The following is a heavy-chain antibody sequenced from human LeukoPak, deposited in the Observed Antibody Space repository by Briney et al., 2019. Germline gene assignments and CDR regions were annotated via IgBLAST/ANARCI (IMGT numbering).Heavy chain of an antibody. D-gene: IGHD3-10*01. CDR1: GFTFSDHQ. CDR3: ASSYINTWPKDRIFDS. V-gene: IGHV3-72*01. J-gene: IGHJ4*02. CDR2: IRNKARSYTP. Sequence: GGSLRLSCAASGFTFSDHQMDWVRQAPGKGLEWVGRIRNKARSYTPEYAASVKGRFTISRDDSKNSLYLQMNSLKTEDAAVYYCASSYINTWPKDRIFDSWGQGTLVTVSS.